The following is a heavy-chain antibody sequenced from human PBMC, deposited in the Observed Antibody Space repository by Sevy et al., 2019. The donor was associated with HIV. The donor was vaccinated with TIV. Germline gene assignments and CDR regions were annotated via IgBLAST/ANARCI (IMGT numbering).Heavy chain of an antibody. CDR1: GFTFSSNW. V-gene: IGHV3-7*01. CDR3: ARERGISFIVGATTGAFDI. J-gene: IGHJ3*02. CDR2: IKQDGSEI. Sequence: GGSLRLSCAASGFTFSSNWMSWVRQAQGKGLEWVANIKQDGSEIYYVNSVKGRFTISRDNAKNSLYLQMSSLRAEDTAVYYCARERGISFIVGATTGAFDIWGQGTMVTVSS. D-gene: IGHD1-26*01.